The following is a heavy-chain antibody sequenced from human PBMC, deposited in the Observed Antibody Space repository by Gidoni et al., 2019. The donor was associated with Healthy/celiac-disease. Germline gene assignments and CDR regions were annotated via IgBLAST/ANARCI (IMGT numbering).Heavy chain of an antibody. CDR3: ARDSGAPYYYYGMDV. J-gene: IGHJ6*02. CDR2: ISAYNGNT. Sequence: VKVSCKASGYTFTSYGISWVRQAPGQGLEWMGWISAYNGNTNYAQKLQGRVTMTTDTSTSTAYMELRSLRSDDTAVYYCARDSGAPYYYYGMDVWGQGTTVTVSS. V-gene: IGHV1-18*01. CDR1: GYTFTSYG.